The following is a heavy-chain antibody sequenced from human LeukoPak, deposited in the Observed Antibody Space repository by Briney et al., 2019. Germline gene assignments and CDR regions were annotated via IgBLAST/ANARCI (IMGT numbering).Heavy chain of an antibody. Sequence: PSETLSLTCTVSGDSIRSSNYYWGWVRQRAGKGREWSGRMYYRRSTYYNPSLKRRFTIALDTSKNPVSLALPSVTAADTALYFCAPYNCFFDLWGRGTLVTVSS. D-gene: IGHD1-1*01. J-gene: IGHJ2*01. CDR1: GDSIRSSNYY. CDR2: MYYRRST. V-gene: IGHV4-39*07. CDR3: APYNCFFDL.